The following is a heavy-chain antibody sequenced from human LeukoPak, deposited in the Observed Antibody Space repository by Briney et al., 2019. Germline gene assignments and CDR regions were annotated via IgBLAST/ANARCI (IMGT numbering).Heavy chain of an antibody. J-gene: IGHJ5*02. D-gene: IGHD3-10*01. CDR1: GFTFSDFF. CDR3: ARGVEWFGESEFDP. Sequence: GGSLRLSCAASGFTFSDFFMSWIRQAPGKGLECVSYMSGSGNTIQYADSVKGRFTISRDNTKNSLYLQMNNLRAEDTAVYYCARGVEWFGESEFDPWGQGTLVTVSS. CDR2: MSGSGNTI. V-gene: IGHV3-11*04.